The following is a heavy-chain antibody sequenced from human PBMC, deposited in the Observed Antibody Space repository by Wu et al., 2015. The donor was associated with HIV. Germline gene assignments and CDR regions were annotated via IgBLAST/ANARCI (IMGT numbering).Heavy chain of an antibody. CDR2: ISAYNGNT. CDR3: ARRATDCSSTSCYTGIRYYYYYMDV. V-gene: IGHV1-18*01. Sequence: QVQLVQSGAEVKKPGASVKVSCKASGYTFTSYGISWVRQAPGQGLEWMGWISAYNGNTNYAQKLQGRVTMTTDTSTSTAYMELRSLRSDDTAVYYCARRATDCSSTSCYTGIRYYYYYMDVVGTKGPRSPVSS. J-gene: IGHJ6*03. D-gene: IGHD2-2*02. CDR1: GYTFTSYG.